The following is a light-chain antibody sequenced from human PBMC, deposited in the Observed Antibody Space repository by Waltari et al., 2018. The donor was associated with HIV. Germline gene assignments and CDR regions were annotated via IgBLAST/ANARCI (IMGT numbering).Light chain of an antibody. V-gene: IGKV2-30*01. CDR1: QSLAFRDGTSY. CDR3: MQATSWPHT. Sequence: THSPLSLSVTVGQPAASSCTSNQSLAFRDGTSYLFWYHQRPGHPPRRLLYQVSHRDSGVPGRITGSGSDTDFTLRISRVEAEDAGFYFCMQATSWPHTFGQRTELQI. J-gene: IGKJ2*01. CDR2: QVS.